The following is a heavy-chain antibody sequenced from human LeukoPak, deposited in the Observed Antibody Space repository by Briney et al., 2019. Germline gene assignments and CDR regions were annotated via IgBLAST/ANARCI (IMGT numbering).Heavy chain of an antibody. V-gene: IGHV3-21*01. J-gene: IGHJ6*02. Sequence: KPGGSLRLSCAASGFTFSSYSMNWVRQAPGKGLEWVSSISSSSSSYIYYADSVKGRFTISRDNAKNSLYLQMNSLRAEDTAVYYCARDLAYYDILTGYPPYYYYYGMDVWGQGTTVTVSS. D-gene: IGHD3-9*01. CDR3: ARDLAYYDILTGYPPYYYYYGMDV. CDR1: GFTFSSYS. CDR2: ISSSSSSYI.